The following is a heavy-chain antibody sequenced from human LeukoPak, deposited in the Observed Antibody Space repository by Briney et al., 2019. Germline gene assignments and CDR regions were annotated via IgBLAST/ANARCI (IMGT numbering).Heavy chain of an antibody. D-gene: IGHD6-6*01. V-gene: IGHV4-4*07. CDR3: AGTETGYSSSSGAFDI. CDR1: GGSISSYY. CDR2: IYTSGST. Sequence: PSETLSLTCTVSGGSISSYYWSWLRQPAGKGLEWIGRIYTSGSTNYNPSLTSRVTMSVDTSKNQFSLKLSSVTAADTAVYYCAGTETGYSSSSGAFDIWGQGTMVTVSS. J-gene: IGHJ3*02.